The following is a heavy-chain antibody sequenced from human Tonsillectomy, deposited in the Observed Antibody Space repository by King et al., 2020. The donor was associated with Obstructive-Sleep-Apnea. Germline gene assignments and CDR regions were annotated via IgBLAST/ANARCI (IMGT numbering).Heavy chain of an antibody. D-gene: IGHD6-13*01. CDR1: GFTFSSYS. V-gene: IGHV3-48*04. Sequence: VQLVESGGGLVQPGGSLRLSCAASGFTFSSYSMNWVRQAPGKGLEWVSYISSSSSTRYYADSVKGRITISRDNAKKSLYLQMNSLRAEDTAVYYCVRNPGYSSSWSEYYFDYLGQGTLATVSS. CDR3: VRNPGYSSSWSEYYFDY. J-gene: IGHJ4*02. CDR2: ISSSSSTR.